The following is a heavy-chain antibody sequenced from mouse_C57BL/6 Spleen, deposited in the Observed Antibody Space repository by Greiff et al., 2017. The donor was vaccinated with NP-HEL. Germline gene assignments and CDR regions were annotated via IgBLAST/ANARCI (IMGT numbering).Heavy chain of an antibody. CDR1: GYTFTSYG. Sequence: VKLMESGAELARPGASVKLSCKASGYTFTSYGISWVKQRTAQGLEWIGEIYPRSGNTYYNEKFKGKATLTADKSSSTAYMELRSLTSEDSAVYFCFGNYEAWFAYWGQGTLVTVSA. CDR3: FGNYEAWFAY. J-gene: IGHJ3*01. D-gene: IGHD2-1*01. V-gene: IGHV1-81*01. CDR2: IYPRSGNT.